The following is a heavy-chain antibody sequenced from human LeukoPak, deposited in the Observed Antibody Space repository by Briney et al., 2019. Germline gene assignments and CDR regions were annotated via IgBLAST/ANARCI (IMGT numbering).Heavy chain of an antibody. D-gene: IGHD2-21*02. V-gene: IGHV3-30*18. CDR2: ISYDGSNK. CDR3: AKEGGAYCGGDCYSDY. CDR1: GFTFSSYG. Sequence: GGSLRLSCAASGFTFSSYGMHWVRQAPGKGLEWVAVISYDGSNKYYADSVKGRFTISRDNSKNTLYLQMNSLRAEDTAVYYCAKEGGAYCGGDCYSDYWGQGTLVTVSS. J-gene: IGHJ4*02.